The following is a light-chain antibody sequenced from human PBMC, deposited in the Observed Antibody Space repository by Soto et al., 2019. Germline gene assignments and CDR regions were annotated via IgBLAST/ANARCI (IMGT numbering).Light chain of an antibody. V-gene: IGKV3-15*01. J-gene: IGKJ5*01. CDR1: QSVSIL. CDR2: GAT. Sequence: EIVMTQSPATLSVSPGERATLSCRASQSVSILVAWYQQKPGQAPRLLIHGATTRATGIPARFSGSGSGTEFTLTISSLQSEDFAVYYCQQYDNWPPITFGQGTRLEN. CDR3: QQYDNWPPIT.